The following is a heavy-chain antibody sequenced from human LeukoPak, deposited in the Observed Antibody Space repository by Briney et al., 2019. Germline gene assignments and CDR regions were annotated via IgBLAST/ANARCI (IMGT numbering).Heavy chain of an antibody. CDR1: GYTFTCYY. J-gene: IGHJ3*02. CDR2: INPNSGGT. CDR3: AREDAYYEYSSSLGAFDI. V-gene: IGHV1-2*02. Sequence: ASVKVSCKASGYTFTCYYMHWVRQAPGQGLEWMGCINPNSGGTNYAQKFQGRVTMTRDTSISTAYMELSRLRSGDTAVYYCAREDAYYEYSSSLGAFDIWGQGTMVTVSS. D-gene: IGHD6-6*01.